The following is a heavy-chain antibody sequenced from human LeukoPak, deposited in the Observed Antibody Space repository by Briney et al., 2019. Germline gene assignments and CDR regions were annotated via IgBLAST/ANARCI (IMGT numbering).Heavy chain of an antibody. CDR1: GYTFTGYF. CDR3: ASGDYGDPPLNY. D-gene: IGHD4/OR15-4a*01. V-gene: IGHV1-2*02. Sequence: ASVEVSCKASGYTFTGYFVHWVRQAPGQGLQWMGWINPNTGGTNYAQKFQGRVTMTRDTSISTAYMELSRLRPDDTAVYYCASGDYGDPPLNYWGQGTLVTVSS. CDR2: INPNTGGT. J-gene: IGHJ4*02.